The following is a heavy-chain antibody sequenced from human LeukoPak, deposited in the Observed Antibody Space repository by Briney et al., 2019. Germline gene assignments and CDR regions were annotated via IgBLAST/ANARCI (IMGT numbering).Heavy chain of an antibody. J-gene: IGHJ4*02. CDR2: FTSKTDGGTI. V-gene: IGHV3-15*01. CDR3: TTEPTTPEVY. Sequence: GGSLRRSCAASGFTFSNAWMSWVRQAPGKGLEWVGRFTSKTDGGTIEYAAPVKGRFIISRDDSKNTLYLQMNSLKTEDTAVYYCTTEPTTPEVYWGQGTLVTVSS. CDR1: GFTFSNAW. D-gene: IGHD4-17*01.